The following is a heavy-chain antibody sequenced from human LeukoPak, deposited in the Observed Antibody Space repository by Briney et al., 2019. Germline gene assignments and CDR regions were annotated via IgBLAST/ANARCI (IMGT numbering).Heavy chain of an antibody. V-gene: IGHV3-30-3*01. CDR2: ISYDGSNI. CDR1: GFTFSSYA. Sequence: GGSLRLSCAASGFTFSSYAMHWVRQAPGKGLEWVAVISYDGSNIYYADSVEGRFTISRDNSKNTLYLQMNSLRAEDTAVYYCAREFRGWFDPWGQGTLVTASS. J-gene: IGHJ5*02. CDR3: AREFRGWFDP.